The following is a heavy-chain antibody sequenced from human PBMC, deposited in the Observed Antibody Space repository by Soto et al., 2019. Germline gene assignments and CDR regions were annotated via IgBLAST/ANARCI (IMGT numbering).Heavy chain of an antibody. D-gene: IGHD6-19*01. Sequence: PGGSLRLSCAASGFTVSSNYMSWVRQAPGKGLEWVSVIYSGGSTYYADSVKGRFTISRDNSKNTLYLQMNSLRAEDTSVYYCARSVAVAGTGGDDAFDIWRQGTMVTVSS. CDR3: ARSVAVAGTGGDDAFDI. V-gene: IGHV3-53*01. J-gene: IGHJ3*02. CDR2: IYSGGST. CDR1: GFTVSSNY.